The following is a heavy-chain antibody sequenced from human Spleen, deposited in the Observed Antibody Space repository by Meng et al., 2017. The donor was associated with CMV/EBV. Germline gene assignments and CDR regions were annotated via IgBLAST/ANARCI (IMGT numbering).Heavy chain of an antibody. Sequence: ASVKVSCKASEYTFTGYYIHWVRQAPGQGLEWMGWMNPNSGNTGYAQKFQGRVTMTRNTSISTAYMELSSLRSEDTAVYYCARQVRFPDALDIWGQGTMVTVSS. J-gene: IGHJ3*02. D-gene: IGHD3-3*01. CDR3: ARQVRFPDALDI. CDR1: EYTFTGYY. V-gene: IGHV1-8*02. CDR2: MNPNSGNT.